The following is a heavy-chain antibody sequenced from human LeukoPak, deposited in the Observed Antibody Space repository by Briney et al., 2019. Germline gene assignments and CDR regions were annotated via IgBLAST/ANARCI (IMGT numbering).Heavy chain of an antibody. J-gene: IGHJ4*02. CDR3: ARGPFECSGGSCYSGVCDY. V-gene: IGHV1-46*01. D-gene: IGHD2-15*01. CDR1: GYTFTIYG. CDR2: INPSGGST. Sequence: ASVKVSCKASGYTFTIYGFSWVRQAPGQGLEWMGIINPSGGSTSYAQKFQGRVTMTRDMSTSTVYMELSSLRSEDTAVYYCARGPFECSGGSCYSGVCDYWGQGTLVTVSS.